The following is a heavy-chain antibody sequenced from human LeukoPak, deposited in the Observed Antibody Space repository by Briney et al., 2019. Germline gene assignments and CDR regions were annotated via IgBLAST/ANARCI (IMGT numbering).Heavy chain of an antibody. V-gene: IGHV3-33*06. J-gene: IGHJ4*02. CDR3: AKDRAYCGGDCPLYY. CDR2: IWYDGSNK. CDR1: GFTFSNYG. Sequence: GGSLRLSCAASGFTFSNYGMHWVRQAPGKGLEWVAVIWYDGSNKYYADSVKGRFTISRDNSKNTLYLQMNSLRAEDTAVYYCAKDRAYCGGDCPLYYWGQGTLVTVSS. D-gene: IGHD2-21*01.